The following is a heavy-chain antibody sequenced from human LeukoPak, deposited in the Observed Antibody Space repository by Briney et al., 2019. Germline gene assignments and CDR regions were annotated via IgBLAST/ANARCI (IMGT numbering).Heavy chain of an antibody. CDR3: TRRLYYYDSGGYYSDY. D-gene: IGHD3-22*01. CDR1: GYTFTNYW. CDR2: IYPGDSDT. V-gene: IGHV5-51*01. Sequence: GESLKISCKGSGYTFTNYWIAWVRQMPGKGLEWMGIIYPGDSDTRYSPSFQGQVTISADKSISTVYLQWSSLKASDTAMYYCTRRLYYYDSGGYYSDYWGQGALVTVSS. J-gene: IGHJ4*02.